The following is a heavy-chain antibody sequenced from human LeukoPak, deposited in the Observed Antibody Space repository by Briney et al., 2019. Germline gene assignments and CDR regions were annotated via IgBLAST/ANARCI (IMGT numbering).Heavy chain of an antibody. CDR1: GYTFTSYD. Sequence: ASVKVSCKASGYTFTSYDINWVRQAPGQGLEWMGWISAYNGNTNYAQRLQGRVTMTTDTSTSTAYMELRSPTSDDTAVYYCARVPSGGPFDYWGQGTLVTVSS. D-gene: IGHD2-15*01. V-gene: IGHV1-18*01. CDR3: ARVPSGGPFDY. CDR2: ISAYNGNT. J-gene: IGHJ4*02.